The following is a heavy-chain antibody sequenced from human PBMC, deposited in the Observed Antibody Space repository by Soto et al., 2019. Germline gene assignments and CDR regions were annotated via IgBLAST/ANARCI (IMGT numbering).Heavy chain of an antibody. CDR2: IIPIPGTA. CDR3: ARSQGSSTSLEIYYYYYYGMDV. J-gene: IGHJ6*02. Sequence: QVQLVQSGAEVKKPGSSVKVSCKASGGTFGSYAISWVRQAPGQGLEWMGGIIPIPGTANYAKKFQGRVTIAADESTSTAYTELSSLRSEDTAVYYCARSQGSSTSLEIYYYYYYGMDVWGQGTTVTVSS. V-gene: IGHV1-69*01. CDR1: GGTFGSYA. D-gene: IGHD2-2*01.